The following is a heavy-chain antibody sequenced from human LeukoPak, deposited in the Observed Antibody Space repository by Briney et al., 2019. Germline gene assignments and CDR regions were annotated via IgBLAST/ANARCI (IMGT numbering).Heavy chain of an antibody. Sequence: SCKASGYTFTSYGISWVRQAPGKGLEWVSAISGSGGSTYYADSVKGRFTISRDNSKNTLYLQMNSLRAEDTAVYYCAKSPQRYCSGGSCILGYWGQGTLVTVSS. CDR1: GYTFTSYG. D-gene: IGHD2-15*01. CDR2: ISGSGGST. CDR3: AKSPQRYCSGGSCILGY. V-gene: IGHV3-23*01. J-gene: IGHJ4*02.